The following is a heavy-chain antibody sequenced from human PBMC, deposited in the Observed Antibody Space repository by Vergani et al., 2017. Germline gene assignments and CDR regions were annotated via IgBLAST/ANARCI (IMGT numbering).Heavy chain of an antibody. D-gene: IGHD3-3*01. V-gene: IGHV4-61*02. Sequence: QVQLQESGPGLVKPSQTLSLTCNVSGVSISNSSYYWSWIRQPAGNGLEWLGRVYISRPTNYNPSLKNRVIMPVDTSKNQFSLKLNSVSAADTAVYYCARSFFDYWSGYQGYYFDYWGQGILVTVSS. CDR1: GVSISNSSYY. CDR2: VYISRPT. J-gene: IGHJ4*01. CDR3: ARSFFDYWSGYQGYYFDY.